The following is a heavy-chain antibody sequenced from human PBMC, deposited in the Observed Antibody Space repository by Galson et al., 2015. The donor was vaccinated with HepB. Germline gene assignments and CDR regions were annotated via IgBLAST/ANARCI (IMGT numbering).Heavy chain of an antibody. D-gene: IGHD3-10*01. CDR1: GFTFGSYG. Sequence: SLRLSCAASGFTFGSYGMHWVRQAPGKGLEWVAVIWYDGSNKYYTDSVKGRFTISRDNSKNTLYLQMNSLRAEDTAVYYCARLLWFGYGMDVWGQGTTVTVSS. CDR3: ARLLWFGYGMDV. V-gene: IGHV3-33*01. CDR2: IWYDGSNK. J-gene: IGHJ6*02.